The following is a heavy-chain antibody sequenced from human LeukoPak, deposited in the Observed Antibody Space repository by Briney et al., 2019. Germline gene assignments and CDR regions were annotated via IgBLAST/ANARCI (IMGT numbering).Heavy chain of an antibody. CDR1: GFTFSSYA. CDR2: ISSNGGST. Sequence: GGSLRLSCAASGFTFSSYAMHRVRQAPGKGLEYVSAISSNGGSTYYANSVKGRFTISRDNSKNTLYLQMGSLRAEDMAVYYCARGPYSSSKYYYYGMDVWGQGTTVTVSS. V-gene: IGHV3-64*01. CDR3: ARGPYSSSKYYYYGMDV. J-gene: IGHJ6*02. D-gene: IGHD6-6*01.